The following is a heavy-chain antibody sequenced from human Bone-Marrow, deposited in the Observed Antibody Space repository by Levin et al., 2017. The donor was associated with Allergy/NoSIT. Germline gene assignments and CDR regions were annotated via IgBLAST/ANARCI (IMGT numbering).Heavy chain of an antibody. CDR2: ISSDSYNK. CDR1: GFTFSSYA. V-gene: IGHV3-30*04. Sequence: GGSLRLSCAASGFTFSSYAMHWVRQAPGKGLEWVALISSDSYNKNYADSVRGRFTISRDNSRNTLDLQMNGLRAEDTAVYYCSRDYSAYDNYYYGMDVWGQGTTVTVSS. CDR3: SRDYSAYDNYYYGMDV. J-gene: IGHJ6*02. D-gene: IGHD5-12*01.